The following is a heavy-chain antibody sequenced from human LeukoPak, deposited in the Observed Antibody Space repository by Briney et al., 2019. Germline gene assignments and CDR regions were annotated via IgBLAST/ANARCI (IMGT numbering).Heavy chain of an antibody. Sequence: PGGSMRLSCAASGFTFSSYAMSWVRQAPGKGLEWVSAISGSGGSTYYADSVKGRFTISRDNSKNTLYLQMNSLRAEDTAVYYCAKGHSSGWRFDYWGQGTLVTVSS. J-gene: IGHJ4*02. CDR1: GFTFSSYA. D-gene: IGHD6-19*01. CDR2: ISGSGGST. CDR3: AKGHSSGWRFDY. V-gene: IGHV3-23*01.